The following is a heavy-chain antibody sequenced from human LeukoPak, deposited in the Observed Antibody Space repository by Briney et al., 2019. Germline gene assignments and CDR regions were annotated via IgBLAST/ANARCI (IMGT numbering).Heavy chain of an antibody. CDR2: INHSGST. V-gene: IGHV4-34*01. D-gene: IGHD6-13*01. CDR3: AREYSSSWYETLWGYYFDY. CDR1: GGSFSGYY. Sequence: EPSETLSLTCAVYGGSFSGYYWSWIRQPPGKGLEWIGEINHSGSTNYNPSLKSRVTISVDTSKNQFSLKLSSVTAADTAVYYCAREYSSSWYETLWGYYFDYWGQGTLVTVSS. J-gene: IGHJ4*02.